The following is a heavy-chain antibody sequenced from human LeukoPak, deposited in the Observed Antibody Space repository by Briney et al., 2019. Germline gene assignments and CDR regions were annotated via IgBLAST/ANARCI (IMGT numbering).Heavy chain of an antibody. CDR1: GFTFGSYS. Sequence: GGSLRLSCAASGFTFGSYSMNWVRQAPGKGLEWVSSISSSSSYIYYADSVKGRFTISRDNAKNSLYLQMNSLRAEDTAVYYCARVRVDYDILTGPLGYWGQGTLVTVSS. J-gene: IGHJ4*02. CDR2: ISSSSSYI. V-gene: IGHV3-21*01. D-gene: IGHD3-9*01. CDR3: ARVRVDYDILTGPLGY.